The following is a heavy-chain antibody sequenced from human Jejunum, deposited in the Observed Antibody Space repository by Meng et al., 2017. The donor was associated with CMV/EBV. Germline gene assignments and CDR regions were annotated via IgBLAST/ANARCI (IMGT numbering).Heavy chain of an antibody. V-gene: IGHV3-21*06. D-gene: IGHD2-2*01. J-gene: IGHJ4*02. CDR2: ISSTVGLT. CDR1: FPSSS. Sequence: FPSSSMNWLRQAPGKGLEWVSSISSTVGLTYYADSMKGRFTISRDNGRNSLYLQMDSLRAEDTAVYYCARDPDYSTNWYGGGDFWGQGALVTVSS. CDR3: ARDPDYSTNWYGGGDF.